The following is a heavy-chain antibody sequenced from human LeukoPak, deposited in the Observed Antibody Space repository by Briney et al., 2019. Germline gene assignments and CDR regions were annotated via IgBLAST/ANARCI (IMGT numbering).Heavy chain of an antibody. CDR3: AKDPYHRFDGKPPLGLY. Sequence: PGGSLRLSCAASGFTFDDYAMHWVRQAPGKGLEWVSGISWSSGSIGYADSVKGRFTISRDNAKNSLYLQMNSLRAEDTAVYYCAKDPYHRFDGKPPLGLYWGQGTLVTVSS. V-gene: IGHV3-9*01. D-gene: IGHD3-10*01. J-gene: IGHJ4*02. CDR2: ISWSSGSI. CDR1: GFTFDDYA.